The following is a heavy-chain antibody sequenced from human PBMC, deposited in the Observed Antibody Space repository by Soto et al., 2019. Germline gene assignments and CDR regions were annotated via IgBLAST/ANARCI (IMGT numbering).Heavy chain of an antibody. CDR1: GFTFSSYA. V-gene: IGHV3-23*01. J-gene: IGHJ6*02. D-gene: IGHD6-13*01. Sequence: GESLRLSLAASGFTFSSYAMSWVRQAPGKGLEWVSAISGSGGSTYYADSVKGRFTISRDNSKNTLYLQMNSLRAEDTAVYYCAKDTRGYNYYYYGMDVWGQGTTVTVSS. CDR3: AKDTRGYNYYYYGMDV. CDR2: ISGSGGST.